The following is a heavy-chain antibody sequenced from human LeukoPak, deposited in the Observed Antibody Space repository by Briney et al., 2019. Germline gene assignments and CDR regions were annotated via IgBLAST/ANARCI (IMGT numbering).Heavy chain of an antibody. D-gene: IGHD2-2*01. CDR2: ISSSSSYI. Sequence: GGSLRLSCAASGFTFSSYSMNWVRQAPGKGLEWVSSISSSSSYIYYADSVKGRFTISRDNAKNSLYLQMNSLRAEDTAVYYCAGDMPLVNGMDVWGQGTTVTVSS. J-gene: IGHJ6*02. CDR1: GFTFSSYS. V-gene: IGHV3-21*01. CDR3: AGDMPLVNGMDV.